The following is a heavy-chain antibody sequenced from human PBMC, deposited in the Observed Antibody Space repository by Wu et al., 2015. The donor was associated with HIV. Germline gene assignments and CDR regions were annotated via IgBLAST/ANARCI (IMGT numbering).Heavy chain of an antibody. CDR2: INHSGST. Sequence: QVQLQQWGAGLLKPSETLSLTCAVYGGSFSGYYWSWIRQPPGKGLEWIGEINHSGSTNYNPSLKSRVTTSVDTSKNQFSLKLSSVTAADTAVYYCARSGSYYDGDYWGQGTLVTVSS. J-gene: IGHJ4*02. D-gene: IGHD1-26*01. CDR3: ARSGSYYDGDY. CDR1: GGSFSGYY. V-gene: IGHV4-34*01.